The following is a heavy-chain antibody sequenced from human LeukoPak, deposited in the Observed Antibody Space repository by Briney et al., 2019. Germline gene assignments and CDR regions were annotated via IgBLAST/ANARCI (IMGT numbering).Heavy chain of an antibody. V-gene: IGHV4-59*01. J-gene: IGHJ1*01. D-gene: IGHD5-12*01. CDR1: GESLSGYY. CDR3: ARDVDPHF. Sequence: SETLSLTCAVYGESLSGYYWSWIRQSPGGGLEWIGYVYYGGIAKYNPSLMSRVTISVDTSKNQFSLKVTSVTAADTAVYYCARDVDPHFWGQGTLVTVSS. CDR2: VYYGGIA.